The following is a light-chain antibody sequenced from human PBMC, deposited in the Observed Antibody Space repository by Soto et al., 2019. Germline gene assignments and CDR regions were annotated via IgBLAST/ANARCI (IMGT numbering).Light chain of an antibody. Sequence: QSVLTQPPSVSGAPGRRVTISCTGSSSNIGAGYDVHWYQQLPGTVPRLLIYDNNNRPSGVPDRFSGSRSGTSASLAITGLQPEDEADYYCQSSDSSLSASVFGGGTQLTVL. CDR1: SSNIGAGYD. CDR3: QSSDSSLSASV. CDR2: DNN. J-gene: IGLJ7*01. V-gene: IGLV1-40*01.